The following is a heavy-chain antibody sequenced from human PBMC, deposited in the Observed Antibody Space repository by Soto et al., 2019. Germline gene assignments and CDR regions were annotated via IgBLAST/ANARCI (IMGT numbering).Heavy chain of an antibody. Sequence: ASVKVSCKASGYTFTSYDINWVRQATGQGLEWMGWMNPNSGNTGYAQKFQGRVTMTRNTSISTAYMELSSLRSEDTAVYYCARGAKERYFDWLLTFDPWGQGTLVTVSS. V-gene: IGHV1-8*01. CDR3: ARGAKERYFDWLLTFDP. J-gene: IGHJ5*02. CDR2: MNPNSGNT. CDR1: GYTFTSYD. D-gene: IGHD3-9*01.